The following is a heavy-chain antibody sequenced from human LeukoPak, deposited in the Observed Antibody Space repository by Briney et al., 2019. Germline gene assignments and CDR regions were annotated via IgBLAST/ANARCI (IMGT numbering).Heavy chain of an antibody. CDR2: INPNNGDS. V-gene: IGHV1-2*02. CDR3: ARDRVSGGNDY. CDR1: GYTFTRFD. Sequence: ASVKVSCKASGYTFTRFDLHWVRQAPGQGHEYMGWINPNNGDSKNTQTFQGRVTKTRDTSISTVYMELTRLRSDDTAVYYCARDRVSGGNDYWGQGSLVTVSS. J-gene: IGHJ4*02. D-gene: IGHD3-10*01.